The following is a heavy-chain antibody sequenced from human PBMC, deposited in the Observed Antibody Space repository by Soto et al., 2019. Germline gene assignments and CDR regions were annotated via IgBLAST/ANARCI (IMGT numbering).Heavy chain of an antibody. CDR1: GYTFTSYG. Sequence: GASVKFSWKASGYTFTSYGINWVRQAPGRGLECMGWINPGNGNTKYSQQFQGRVIIDRXTXXSXXXMXLXXLRXEXTAVYYCARGGYFDSSNYLAYWGLGTLVTVSS. V-gene: IGHV1-3*01. CDR3: ARGGYFDSSNYLAY. D-gene: IGHD3-22*01. J-gene: IGHJ4*02. CDR2: INPGNGNT.